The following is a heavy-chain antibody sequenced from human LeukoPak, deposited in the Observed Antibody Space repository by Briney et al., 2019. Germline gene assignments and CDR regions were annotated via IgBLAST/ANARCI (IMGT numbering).Heavy chain of an antibody. V-gene: IGHV4-59*08. CDR3: ARSLGYCSGGSCYPYYFDY. CDR1: GGSISSYY. J-gene: IGHJ4*02. CDR2: IYYSGST. Sequence: SETLSLTCTVSGGSISSYYWSWIRQPAGKGLEWIGYIYYSGSTNYNPSLKSRVTISVDTSKNQFSLKLSSVTAADTAVYYCARSLGYCSGGSCYPYYFDYWGQGTLVTVSS. D-gene: IGHD2-15*01.